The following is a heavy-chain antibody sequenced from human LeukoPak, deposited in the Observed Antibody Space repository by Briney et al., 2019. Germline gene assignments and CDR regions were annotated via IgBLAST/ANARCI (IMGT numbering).Heavy chain of an antibody. D-gene: IGHD6-13*01. V-gene: IGHV1-69*06. J-gene: IGHJ6*02. Sequence: ASVKVSCKASGGTFSSYAISWVRQAPGQGLEWMGGTIPIFGTANYAQKFQGRVTITADKSTSTAYMELSSLRSEDTAVYYCAAYSSSWYPESDYYYGMDVWGQGTTVTVSS. CDR2: TIPIFGTA. CDR3: AAYSSSWYPESDYYYGMDV. CDR1: GGTFSSYA.